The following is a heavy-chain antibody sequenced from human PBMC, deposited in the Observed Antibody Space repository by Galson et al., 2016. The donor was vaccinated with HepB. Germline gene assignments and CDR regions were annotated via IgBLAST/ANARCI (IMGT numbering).Heavy chain of an antibody. CDR1: GFTLRSYA. CDR3: TRIWTGTTDPPHYDYGMDV. D-gene: IGHD1-1*01. CDR2: ISYDGNNK. J-gene: IGHJ6*02. Sequence: SLRLSCAASGFTLRSYAMHWVRQAPGRGLEWVATISYDGNNKYYADSVKGRVTISRDTSKNTLYLQMNSLRGEDTAVYYCTRIWTGTTDPPHYDYGMDVWGQGTTVTVSS. V-gene: IGHV3-30-3*01.